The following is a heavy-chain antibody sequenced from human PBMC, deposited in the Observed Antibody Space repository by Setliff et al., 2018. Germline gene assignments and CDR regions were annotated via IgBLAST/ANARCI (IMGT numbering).Heavy chain of an antibody. Sequence: SETLSLTCAVSGFSISSGYYWGWIRQPPGKGLEWIVSIHHSGKAYYNPSLKSRVTMSVDTSKNHVSLKLSSVTAADTAVYYCARAHTWSLPNDNSGYPGWFDPWGQGTLVTVSS. J-gene: IGHJ5*02. V-gene: IGHV4-38-2*01. CDR1: GFSISSGYY. D-gene: IGHD3-22*01. CDR2: IHHSGKA. CDR3: ARAHTWSLPNDNSGYPGWFDP.